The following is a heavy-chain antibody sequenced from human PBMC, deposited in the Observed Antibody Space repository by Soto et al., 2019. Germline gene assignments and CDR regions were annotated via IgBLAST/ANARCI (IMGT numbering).Heavy chain of an antibody. J-gene: IGHJ4*02. CDR1: GYTFTSYY. D-gene: IGHD4-17*01. CDR2: INPSNGST. V-gene: IGHV1-46*01. Sequence: ASVKVSCKASGYTFTSYYMHWVRQAPGQGLEWMGRINPSNGSTSYAQKFQGRVTMTRDTSTSTAYMELRSLRSDDTAVYYCARGMTTVTTPEFGYWGQGTLVTVSS. CDR3: ARGMTTVTTPEFGY.